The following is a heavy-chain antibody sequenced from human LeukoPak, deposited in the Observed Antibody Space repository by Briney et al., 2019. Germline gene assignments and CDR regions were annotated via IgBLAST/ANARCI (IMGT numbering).Heavy chain of an antibody. V-gene: IGHV1-2*06. Sequence: ASVKDSCKASGYTFTGYHMHWVRQAPGQGHEWMGRINPNTGGTNYAQKFQGRVTMTRDTSISTVYMQLRSLRSDDTAVYYCARDADSYGYYYFDYWGQGTLVTVSS. CDR3: ARDADSYGYYYFDY. CDR2: INPNTGGT. J-gene: IGHJ4*02. CDR1: GYTFTGYH. D-gene: IGHD5-18*01.